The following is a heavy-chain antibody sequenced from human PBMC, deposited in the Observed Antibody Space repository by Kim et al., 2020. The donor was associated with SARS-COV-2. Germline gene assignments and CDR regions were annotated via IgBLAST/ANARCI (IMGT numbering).Heavy chain of an antibody. Sequence: SETLSFTCTVSGGSISSYYWSWIRQPAGKGLDWFGRIFSIGSTTYNPSLKSRLTMSVDTPKNQSPRTLSSVTAAATAVYYCARDVRGFGEPYFASWGQGTLVTVSS. CDR1: GGSISSYY. V-gene: IGHV4-4*07. CDR3: ARDVRGFGEPYFAS. J-gene: IGHJ4*02. D-gene: IGHD3-10*01. CDR2: IFSIGST.